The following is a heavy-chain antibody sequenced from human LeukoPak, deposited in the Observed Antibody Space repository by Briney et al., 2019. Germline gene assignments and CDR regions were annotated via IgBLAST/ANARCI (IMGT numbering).Heavy chain of an antibody. J-gene: IGHJ4*02. Sequence: PSETLSLTCAVSGGSVSSNDWWSWVRQPPGKGLEWIGEIYQSGNTNYNPSLNSRVTISIDKSKNQLSLKLNSLTAADTAVYYCVRNGEHCLSYWGQGTLVTVSS. V-gene: IGHV4/OR15-8*02. CDR1: GGSVSSNDW. CDR3: VRNGEHCLSY. D-gene: IGHD2-8*01. CDR2: IYQSGNT.